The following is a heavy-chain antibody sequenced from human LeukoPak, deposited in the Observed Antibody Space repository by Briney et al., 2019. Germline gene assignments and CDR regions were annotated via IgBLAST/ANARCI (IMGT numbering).Heavy chain of an antibody. CDR3: ARADYYTSGTYRYYFDY. D-gene: IGHD3-10*01. J-gene: IGHJ4*02. CDR2: ISSSDSPR. CDR1: GFTFSDYY. V-gene: IGHV3-11*01. Sequence: GGSLRLSCAASGFTFSDYYMSWVRQAPGKGLEWVSYISSSDSPRFYADSVKGRFTISRDNAKKSLFLQMNSLRAEDTAVYYCARADYYTSGTYRYYFDYWGQGTLVTVSS.